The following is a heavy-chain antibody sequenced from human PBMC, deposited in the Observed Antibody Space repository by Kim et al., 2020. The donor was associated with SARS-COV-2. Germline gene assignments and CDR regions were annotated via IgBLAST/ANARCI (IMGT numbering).Heavy chain of an antibody. V-gene: IGHV3-23*03. CDR2: IYSGGSST. D-gene: IGHD3-3*01. CDR1: GFTFSSYA. J-gene: IGHJ6*02. Sequence: GGSLRLSCAASGFTFSSYAMSWVRQAPGKGLEWVSVIYSGGSSTYYADSVKGRFTISRDNSKNTLYLQMNSLRAEYTAVYYCAKDQGPYYDFWSGPSGYYYYYGMDVWGQGTTVTVSS. CDR3: AKDQGPYYDFWSGPSGYYYYYGMDV.